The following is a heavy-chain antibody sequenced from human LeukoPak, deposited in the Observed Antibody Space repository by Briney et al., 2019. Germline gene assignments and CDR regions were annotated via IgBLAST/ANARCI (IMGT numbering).Heavy chain of an antibody. V-gene: IGHV3-23*01. D-gene: IGHD3-16*01. Sequence: GGSLRLSCAASGFTFSTYAMNWVRQVPGKGLEWVTTISGSDGTTYYADSVKGRFAISRDNSKNTLYLQMNSLRAEDTAVYYCARGGFDYWGQGTLVTVSS. CDR1: GFTFSTYA. CDR2: ISGSDGTT. J-gene: IGHJ4*02. CDR3: ARGGFDY.